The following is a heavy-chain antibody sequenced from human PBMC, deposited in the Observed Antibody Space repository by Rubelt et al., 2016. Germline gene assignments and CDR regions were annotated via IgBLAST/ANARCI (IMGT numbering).Heavy chain of an antibody. CDR2: ISYDGSNK. J-gene: IGHJ6*02. D-gene: IGHD3-10*01. CDR1: GFTFSSYA. Sequence: GRSLRLSCAASGFTFSSYAMHWVRQAPGKGLEWVAVISYDGSNKYYADSVKGRFTISRDNSKNTLYLQMNSLRAEDTAVYYCARAESMVRGAYMALNYYYYGMDVWGQGTTVTVSS. CDR3: ARAESMVRGAYMALNYYYYGMDV. V-gene: IGHV3-30*14.